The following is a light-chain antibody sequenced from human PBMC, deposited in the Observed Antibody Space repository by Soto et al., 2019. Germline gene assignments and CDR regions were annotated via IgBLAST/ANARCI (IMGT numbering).Light chain of an antibody. Sequence: QSALTQPPSASGSPGQSVTISCTGTSSDVGGYNYVSWYQQHPGKAPKLMIYEVSKRPSVVPDRFSGSKSGNTASLPVSGLQAEDEADYYCSSYAGSNNLVFGRGTKLTVL. V-gene: IGLV2-8*01. CDR2: EVS. CDR3: SSYAGSNNLV. CDR1: SSDVGGYNY. J-gene: IGLJ2*01.